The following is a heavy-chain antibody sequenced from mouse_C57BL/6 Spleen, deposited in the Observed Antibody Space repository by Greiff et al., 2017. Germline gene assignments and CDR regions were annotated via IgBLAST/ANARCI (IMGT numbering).Heavy chain of an antibody. V-gene: IGHV1-52*01. J-gene: IGHJ3*01. D-gene: IGHD1-1*01. CDR3: ASGITTVVARGFAY. CDR2: IDPSDSET. Sequence: QVQLQQPGAELVRPGSSVKLSCKASGYTFTSYWMPWVHQRPIQGLEWIGNIDPSDSETHYNQKFKDKATLTVDKSSSTAYMQLSSLPSEDSAVYYCASGITTVVARGFAYWGQGTLVTVSA. CDR1: GYTFTSYW.